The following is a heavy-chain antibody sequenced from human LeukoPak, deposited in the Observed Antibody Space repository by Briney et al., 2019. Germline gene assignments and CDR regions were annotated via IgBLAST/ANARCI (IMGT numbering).Heavy chain of an antibody. CDR3: ARDLQISARYWFFNL. CDR1: GFTFSSYA. Sequence: GSLRLSCAASGFTFSSYAMHWVRQAPGKGLEWIGSISHSRGTFYNPSLKSRVTMSIDTSKNQFSLSLDSVTAADTAVYFCARDLQISARYWFFNLWGRGTQVTVSS. V-gene: IGHV4-38-2*02. CDR2: ISHSRGT. D-gene: IGHD2-15*01. J-gene: IGHJ2*01.